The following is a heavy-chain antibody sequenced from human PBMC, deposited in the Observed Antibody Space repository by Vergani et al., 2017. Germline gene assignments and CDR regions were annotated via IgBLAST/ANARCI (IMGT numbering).Heavy chain of an antibody. V-gene: IGHV1-69*13. J-gene: IGHJ5*02. D-gene: IGHD2-2*02. CDR3: AGVRDIVVVPAAIGWFDP. CDR1: GGTFSSYA. CDR2: IIPIFGTA. Sequence: QVQLVQSGAEVKKPGSSVKVSCKASGGTFSSYAISWVRQAPGQGLEWMGGIIPIFGTANYAQKFQGRVTITADESTGPAYMELSSLRSEDKSVYYCAGVRDIVVVPAAIGWFDPWGQGTLVTVSS.